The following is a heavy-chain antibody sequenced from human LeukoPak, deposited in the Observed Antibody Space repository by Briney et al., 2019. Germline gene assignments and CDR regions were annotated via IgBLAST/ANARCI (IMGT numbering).Heavy chain of an antibody. V-gene: IGHV4-34*01. J-gene: IGHJ5*02. Sequence: SETLSLTCAVYGGSFSGYYWSWIRQPPGKGLGWIGEINHSGSTNYNPSLKSRVAISVDTSKNQFSLKLSSVTAADTALYYCARSLNYYGPNWFDPWGQGTLVTVSS. D-gene: IGHD3-10*01. CDR2: INHSGST. CDR3: ARSLNYYGPNWFDP. CDR1: GGSFSGYY.